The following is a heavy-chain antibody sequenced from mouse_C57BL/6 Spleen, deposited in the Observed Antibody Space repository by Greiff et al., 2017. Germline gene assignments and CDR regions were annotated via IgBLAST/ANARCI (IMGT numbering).Heavy chain of an antibody. J-gene: IGHJ1*03. CDR2: INPNNGGT. CDR1: GYTFTDYN. Sequence: VQLQQSGPELVKPGASVKIPCKASGYTFTDYNLDWVKQSHGKSLEWIVDINPNNGGTIYNQKFKGKDTLTVDTSSSTAYMEHRSLTSEDTAGYYCARRGNSNSYFEVWGTGTTVTVSS. V-gene: IGHV1-18*01. CDR3: ARRGNSNSYFEV. D-gene: IGHD2-5*01.